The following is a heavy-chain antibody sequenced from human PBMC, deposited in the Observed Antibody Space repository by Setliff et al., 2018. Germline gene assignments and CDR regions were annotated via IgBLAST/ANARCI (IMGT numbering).Heavy chain of an antibody. D-gene: IGHD3-10*01. J-gene: IGHJ4*02. Sequence: SETLSLTCTVSGGSISSGGYYWSWIRQHPGKGLEWIGYIYYSGTTSYYNPSLKSRVTISVDTSKNQFSLKLSSVTAADTAVYYCARDRTYYGSGTYTRWFDYWGQGTLVTVSS. CDR3: ARDRTYYGSGTYTRWFDY. CDR1: GGSISSGGYY. CDR2: IYYSGTTS. V-gene: IGHV4-31*03.